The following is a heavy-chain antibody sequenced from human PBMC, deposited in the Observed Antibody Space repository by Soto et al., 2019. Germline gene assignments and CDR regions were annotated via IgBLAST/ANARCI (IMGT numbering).Heavy chain of an antibody. V-gene: IGHV4-30-4*01. D-gene: IGHD3-10*01. CDR1: GGSICRGDYY. Sequence: PSETLSLTCTVSGGSICRGDYYWRWIRQPPGKGLQWIGYIYYSGSTYYNPSLKSRVTISGDMSKNHFSLKLSSVTAADTAVYYCARNYGSGTWFDPWGQGALVTVSS. CDR2: IYYSGST. J-gene: IGHJ5*02. CDR3: ARNYGSGTWFDP.